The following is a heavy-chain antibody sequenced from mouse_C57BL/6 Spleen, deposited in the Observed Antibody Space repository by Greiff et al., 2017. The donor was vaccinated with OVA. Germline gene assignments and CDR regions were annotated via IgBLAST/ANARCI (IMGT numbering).Heavy chain of an antibody. D-gene: IGHD1-1*01. CDR1: GYTFTSYW. CDR3: ARCPNYYGSRYYCDY. V-gene: IGHV1-50*01. J-gene: IGHJ2*01. Sequence: QVQLKQPGAELVKPGASVKLSCKASGYTFTSYWMQWVKQRPGQGLEWIGEIDPSDSYTNYNQKFKGKATLTVDTSSSTAYMQLSSLTSEDSAVYYCARCPNYYGSRYYCDYWGQGTTLTVSS. CDR2: IDPSDSYT.